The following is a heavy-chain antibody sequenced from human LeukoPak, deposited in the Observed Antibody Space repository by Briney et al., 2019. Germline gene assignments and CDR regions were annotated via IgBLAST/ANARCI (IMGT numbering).Heavy chain of an antibody. D-gene: IGHD3-22*01. CDR1: GGSISSGDYY. J-gene: IGHJ4*02. CDR2: IYYSGST. V-gene: IGHV4-30-4*01. CDR3: ARAVEITMIVVVSHFDY. Sequence: PSETLSLTCTVSGGSISSGDYYWSWIRQPPGKGLEWIGYIYYSGSTYYNPSLKSRVTISVDTSKNQSSLKLSSVTAADTAVYYCARAVEITMIVVVSHFDYWGQGTLVTVSS.